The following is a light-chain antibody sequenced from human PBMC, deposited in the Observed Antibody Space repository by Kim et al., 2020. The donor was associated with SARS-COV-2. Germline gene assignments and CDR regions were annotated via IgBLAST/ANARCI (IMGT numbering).Light chain of an antibody. CDR1: SLRNYY. CDR2: GKN. CDR3: NSRDITTVHLV. J-gene: IGLJ2*01. V-gene: IGLV3-19*01. Sequence: ALGQTVRITCQGDSLRNYYPSWYQQKPGQAPLVVIYGKNNRPSGIPDRFSGSNSGNTASLTITVAQAEDEADYYCNSRDITTVHLVFGGGTHLTFL.